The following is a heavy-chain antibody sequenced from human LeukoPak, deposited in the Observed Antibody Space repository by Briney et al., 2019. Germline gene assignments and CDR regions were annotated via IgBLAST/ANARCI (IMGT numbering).Heavy chain of an antibody. CDR1: GGSISSSSYY. D-gene: IGHD3-16*01. Sequence: PSETLSLTCTVSGGSISSSSYYWGWIRQPPGKGLEWIGSIYYSGSTYYNPSLKSRVTISVDTSKNQFSLKLSSVTAADTAVYYCAGLSPILGGGYWGQGTLVTVSS. CDR2: IYYSGST. J-gene: IGHJ4*02. V-gene: IGHV4-39*01. CDR3: AGLSPILGGGY.